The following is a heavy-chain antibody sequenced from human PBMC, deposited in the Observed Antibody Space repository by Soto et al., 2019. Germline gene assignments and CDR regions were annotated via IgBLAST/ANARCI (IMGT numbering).Heavy chain of an antibody. D-gene: IGHD6-19*01. CDR2: IKAGNGDT. CDR3: AKDSSGLLGDY. CDR1: GYTFTRSA. J-gene: IGHJ4*02. V-gene: IGHV1-3*01. Sequence: QGQLVQSGAEVKKPGASVKVAFRASGYTFTRSAIQCVRQAPGQRLEWMVWIKAGNGDTKYSEKFQGRVTITMDTTASTDYLELSSLRSDDTAVYYCAKDSSGLLGDYWGQGTLVNVSS.